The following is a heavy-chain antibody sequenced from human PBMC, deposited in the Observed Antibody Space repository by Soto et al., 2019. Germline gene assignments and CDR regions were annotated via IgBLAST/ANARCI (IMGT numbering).Heavy chain of an antibody. CDR3: ARGYCSGGSCYLKHGPWNYFDY. CDR2: ISYDGSNK. CDR1: GFTFSSYA. J-gene: IGHJ4*02. V-gene: IGHV3-30-3*01. Sequence: QVQLVESGGGVVQPGRSLRLSCAASGFTFSSYAMHWVRQAPGKGLEWVAVISYDGSNKYYADSVKGRFTISRDNSKNTMYLQRNRLRAEDTDVYYCARGYCSGGSCYLKHGPWNYFDYWGQGTLVTVSS. D-gene: IGHD2-15*01.